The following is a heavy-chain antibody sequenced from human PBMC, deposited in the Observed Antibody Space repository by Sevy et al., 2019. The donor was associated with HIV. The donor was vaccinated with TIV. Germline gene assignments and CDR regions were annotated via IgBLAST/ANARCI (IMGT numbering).Heavy chain of an antibody. CDR3: ARTATYTTGWYDRDY. V-gene: IGHV5-51*01. CDR1: GYSFTSYW. CDR2: IYPGDSDT. J-gene: IGHJ4*02. D-gene: IGHD6-19*01. Sequence: GESLKISCKGSGYSFTSYWIGWVRQMPGKGLEWMGIIYPGDSDTRYSPSFQGQVTISADTSISTAYLQWSSLKASDTAMYYCARTATYTTGWYDRDYWGQGTLVTVSS.